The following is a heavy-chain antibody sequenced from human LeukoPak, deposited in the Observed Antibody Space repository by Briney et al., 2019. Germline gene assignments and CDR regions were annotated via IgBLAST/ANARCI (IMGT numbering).Heavy chain of an antibody. Sequence: SVKVSCKASGGTFSSYVINWVRQAPGQGLEWMGGIIPIFGTANYAQKFQGRVTITADKSTSTAYMELSSLGSEDTAVYYCAMGVGAPEDLAVAADFDYWGQGTLVTVSS. V-gene: IGHV1-69*06. CDR1: GGTFSSYV. D-gene: IGHD6-19*01. CDR3: AMGVGAPEDLAVAADFDY. J-gene: IGHJ4*02. CDR2: IIPIFGTA.